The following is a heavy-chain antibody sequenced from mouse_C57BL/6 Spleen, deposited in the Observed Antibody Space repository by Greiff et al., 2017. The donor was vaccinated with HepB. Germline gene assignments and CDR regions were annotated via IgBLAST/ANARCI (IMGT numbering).Heavy chain of an antibody. D-gene: IGHD2-1*01. Sequence: EVKVEESGGGLVQPGGSMKLSCAASGFTFSDAWMDWVRQSPEKGLEWVAEIRNKANNHATYYAESVKGRFTISRDDSKSSVYLQMNSLRAEDTGIYYCTRQIYYGNLGAMDYWGQGTSVTVSS. CDR1: GFTFSDAW. CDR2: IRNKANNHAT. CDR3: TRQIYYGNLGAMDY. V-gene: IGHV6-6*01. J-gene: IGHJ4*01.